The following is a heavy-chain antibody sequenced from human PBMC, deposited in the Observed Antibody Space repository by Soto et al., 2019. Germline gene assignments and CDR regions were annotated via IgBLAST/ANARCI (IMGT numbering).Heavy chain of an antibody. J-gene: IGHJ4*02. Sequence: EVQLVESGGGLVQPGGSLRLSCAASGFTFSSYWMSWVRQAPGKGLECVANIKQDGSEKYSLDSVKGRFTISRDNAKNSLYLQMNRLRAEDTAVYYCARDQYDDYGDYGSFDYWGQGPLVTVSS. D-gene: IGHD4-17*01. CDR1: GFTFSSYW. V-gene: IGHV3-7*04. CDR3: ARDQYDDYGDYGSFDY. CDR2: IKQDGSEK.